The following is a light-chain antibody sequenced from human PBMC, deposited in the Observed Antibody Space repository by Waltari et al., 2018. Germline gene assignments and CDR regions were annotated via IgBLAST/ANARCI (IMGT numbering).Light chain of an antibody. J-gene: IGLJ2*01. V-gene: IGLV8-61*01. CDR3: VLYMGSGIPNVV. CDR2: SPN. Sequence: QTVVTQEPSFSVSPGGTVTLTCGLSSGSVSTSYYPSWYQQTPGQAPRTLIYSPNTRSSGVPDRFSGSILGNKAALTITGAQADDESDYYCVLYMGSGIPNVVFGGGTKLTVL. CDR1: SGSVSTSYY.